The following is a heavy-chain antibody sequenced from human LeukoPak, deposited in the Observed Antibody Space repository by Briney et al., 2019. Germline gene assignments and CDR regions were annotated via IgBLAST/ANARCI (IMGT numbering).Heavy chain of an antibody. Sequence: PGGSLRLSCAASGFTFSSHWMSWVRQAPGKGLEWVANIKQDGSEKYYVDSVEGRFTISRDNAKNSLYLQMNSLRAEDTAVYYCARDDRIWFGNNAFDIWGQGTMVTVSS. CDR2: IKQDGSEK. CDR3: ARDDRIWFGNNAFDI. J-gene: IGHJ3*02. CDR1: GFTFSSHW. V-gene: IGHV3-7*01. D-gene: IGHD3-10*01.